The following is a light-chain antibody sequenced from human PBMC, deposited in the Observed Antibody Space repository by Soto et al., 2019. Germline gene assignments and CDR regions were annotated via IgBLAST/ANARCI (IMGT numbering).Light chain of an antibody. V-gene: IGKV1-5*01. J-gene: IGKJ1*01. Sequence: TQSPATLSSFPGDRGTLSCRASQYINTRLAWYQQKPGKAPKLLIFDASTLESGVPSRFSGSGSGTDFTLTISSLQPDDFATYYCQQYSDSSGAFGQGTKVDIK. CDR2: DAS. CDR1: QYINTR. CDR3: QQYSDSSGA.